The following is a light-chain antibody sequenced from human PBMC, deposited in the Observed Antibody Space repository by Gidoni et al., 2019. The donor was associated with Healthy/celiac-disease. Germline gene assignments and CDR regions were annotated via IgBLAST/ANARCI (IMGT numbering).Light chain of an antibody. V-gene: IGKV3-15*01. J-gene: IGKJ3*01. CDR2: GAS. CDR1: QSVSSN. Sequence: EIVMTQSPATLSVSQGERATLSCRASQSVSSNLAWYQQKPGQAPRLLIYGASTRATGIPARFSGSGSGTEFTLTISSLQSEDFAVYYCQQYNNWPPVTFXPXTKVDIK. CDR3: QQYNNWPPVT.